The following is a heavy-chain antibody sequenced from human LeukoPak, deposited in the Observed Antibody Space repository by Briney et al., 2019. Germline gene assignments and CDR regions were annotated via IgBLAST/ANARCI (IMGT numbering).Heavy chain of an antibody. J-gene: IGHJ4*02. D-gene: IGHD4-23*01. V-gene: IGHV4-59*01. Sequence: SETLSLTCTVSGASISSYCWSWIRQPPGKGLEWMGYIYNNGNTNYNPSLKSRVTISVDTSKNQFSLQLSSGTAADTAVYYCARDRGGGNAYFDYWGQGTLVTVSS. CDR2: IYNNGNT. CDR3: ARDRGGGNAYFDY. CDR1: GASISSYC.